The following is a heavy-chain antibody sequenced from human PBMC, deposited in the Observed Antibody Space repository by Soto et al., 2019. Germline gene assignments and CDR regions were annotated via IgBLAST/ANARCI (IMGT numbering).Heavy chain of an antibody. J-gene: IGHJ4*02. D-gene: IGHD3-22*01. CDR2: IIPIFGTA. Sequence: SVKVSCKASGGTFSSYAISWVRQAPGQGLEWMGGIIPIFGTANYAQKFQGRDTITADESTSTAYMELSSLRSEDTAVYYCARARGGRHYYDSSGYFDYWGQGTLVTVSS. V-gene: IGHV1-69*13. CDR3: ARARGGRHYYDSSGYFDY. CDR1: GGTFSSYA.